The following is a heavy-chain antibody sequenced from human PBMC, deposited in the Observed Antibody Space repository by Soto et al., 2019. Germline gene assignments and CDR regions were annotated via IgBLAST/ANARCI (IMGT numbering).Heavy chain of an antibody. Sequence: GGSLRLSCAVSGFTFRSSPMSWVRRAPGKGLEWVSGINGGDDSEHYVDSVRGRFTIIRDNSKNLLLLQMNSLRVEDTAVYYCTTGIKTYYDFWSGYHAPYYYYYYMDVWGKGTTVTVSS. CDR2: INGGDDSE. D-gene: IGHD3-3*01. CDR3: TTGIKTYYDFWSGYHAPYYYYYYMDV. V-gene: IGHV3-23*01. J-gene: IGHJ6*03. CDR1: GFTFRSSP.